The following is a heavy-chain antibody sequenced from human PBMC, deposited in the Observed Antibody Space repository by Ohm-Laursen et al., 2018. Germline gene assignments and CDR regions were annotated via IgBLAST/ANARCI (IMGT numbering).Heavy chain of an antibody. CDR3: ARDVTLSLYGMDV. CDR1: GYTFTGDY. Sequence: ATVKISCKASGYTFTGDYMHWVRQAPGQGLEWMGWINPNSGDTNYAQKFQGRVTMTRDTSISTAYMELSRLRSDDTAVYYCARDVTLSLYGMDVWGQGTTVIVSS. CDR2: INPNSGDT. V-gene: IGHV1-2*02. J-gene: IGHJ6*02.